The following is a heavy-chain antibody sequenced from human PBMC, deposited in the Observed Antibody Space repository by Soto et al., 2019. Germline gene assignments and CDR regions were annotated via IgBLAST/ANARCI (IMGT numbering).Heavy chain of an antibody. D-gene: IGHD3-3*01. J-gene: IGHJ6*02. CDR3: ARYAGEFWSGYYT. Sequence: QVQLQESGPGLVKPSETLSLTCTVSGGSISSYYWSWIRQPPGKGLEWIGYIYYSGSTNYNPSLKSRVTISVDTSKNQFSLKLSSVTAADTAVYYCARYAGEFWSGYYTWGQGNTFTVSS. CDR1: GGSISSYY. V-gene: IGHV4-59*01. CDR2: IYYSGST.